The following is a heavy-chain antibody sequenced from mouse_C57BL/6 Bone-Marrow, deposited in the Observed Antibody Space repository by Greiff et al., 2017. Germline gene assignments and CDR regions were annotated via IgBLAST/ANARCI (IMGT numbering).Heavy chain of an antibody. D-gene: IGHD3-2*02. CDR1: GYAFSSSW. Sequence: VQLQQSGPELVKPGASVKISCKASGYAFSSSWMNWVKQRPGKGLEWIGRIYPGDGDTNYNGKFTGKATLTADKSSSTAYMQLSSLTSEDSAVYFGARGTAQATRAMDYWGQGTSVTVSA. V-gene: IGHV1-82*01. CDR3: ARGTAQATRAMDY. CDR2: IYPGDGDT. J-gene: IGHJ4*01.